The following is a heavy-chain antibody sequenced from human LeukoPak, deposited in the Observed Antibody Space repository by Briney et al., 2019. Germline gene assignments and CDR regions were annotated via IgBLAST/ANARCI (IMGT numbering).Heavy chain of an antibody. V-gene: IGHV3-11*01. J-gene: IGHJ4*02. D-gene: IGHD2-2*01. CDR1: GFSFNDHS. CDR2: ITSSGTTT. Sequence: GGSLRLSCAASGFSFNDHSISWVRQAQGKGLEWLSYITSSGTTTYYADSMMGRFTISRDNAKNSLYLQMNSLRAEDTAVYYCAMGLSAAILGVFDYWGQGTLVTVSS. CDR3: AMGLSAAILGVFDY.